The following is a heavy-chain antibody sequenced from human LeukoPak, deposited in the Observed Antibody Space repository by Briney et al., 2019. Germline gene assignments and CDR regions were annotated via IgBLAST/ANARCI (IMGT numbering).Heavy chain of an antibody. V-gene: IGHV3-23*01. D-gene: IGHD2-2*01. J-gene: IGHJ4*02. CDR1: GFTFSIYA. Sequence: GGSLRLSCAASGFTFSIYAMSWVRQAPGKGLEWVSAISGSGGSTYYADSVKGRFTISRDNSKNTLYLQMNSLRAEDTAVYYCAKGAIVVVPAAPGFDYWGQGTLVTVSS. CDR3: AKGAIVVVPAAPGFDY. CDR2: ISGSGGST.